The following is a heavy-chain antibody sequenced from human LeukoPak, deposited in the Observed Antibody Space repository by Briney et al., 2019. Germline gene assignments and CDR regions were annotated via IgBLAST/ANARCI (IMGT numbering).Heavy chain of an antibody. CDR1: GFTFSDYY. CDR2: ISSSGSTI. D-gene: IGHD3-22*01. Sequence: GGSLRLSCAASGFTFSDYYMSWIRQAPGKGLEWVSYISSSGSTIYYADSVKGRFTISRDNAKNSLYLQMNSLRAEDTAVYYCARSYYEYYYDSSGYYRPYFDYWGQGTLVTVSS. J-gene: IGHJ4*02. CDR3: ARSYYEYYYDSSGYYRPYFDY. V-gene: IGHV3-11*04.